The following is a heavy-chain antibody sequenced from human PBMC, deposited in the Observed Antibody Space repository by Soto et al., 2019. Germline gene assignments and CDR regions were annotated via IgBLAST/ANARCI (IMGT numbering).Heavy chain of an antibody. CDR2: IIPIFGTA. CDR1: GGTFSSYA. V-gene: IGHV1-69*13. Sequence: SVKVSCKASGGTFSSYAISWVRQAPGQGLEWMGGIIPIFGTANYAQKFQGRVTITADESTSTAYMELSSLRSEDTAVYYCASSVAGNGYYYYYGMDVWGQGXTVTVSS. D-gene: IGHD6-19*01. CDR3: ASSVAGNGYYYYYGMDV. J-gene: IGHJ6*02.